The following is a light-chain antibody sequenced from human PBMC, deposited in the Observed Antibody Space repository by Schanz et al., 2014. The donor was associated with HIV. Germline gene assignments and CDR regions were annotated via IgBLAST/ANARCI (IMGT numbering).Light chain of an antibody. V-gene: IGKV3-15*01. CDR1: QIISSD. Sequence: EIVMTQSPGTLSVSPGERATLSCRASQIISSDLAWYQQKPGQAPRLLIYGASNRATGIPARFSGSGSGTEFSLTISSLQSEDFALYYCQHYNNWPPRYTFGQGTKLEIK. J-gene: IGKJ2*01. CDR2: GAS. CDR3: QHYNNWPPRYT.